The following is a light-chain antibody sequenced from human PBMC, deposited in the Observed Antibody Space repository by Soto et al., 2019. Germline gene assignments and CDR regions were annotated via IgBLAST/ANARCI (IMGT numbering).Light chain of an antibody. CDR1: SRAVGSYNL. Sequence: QSALTQPASVSGSPGQSITISCTGTSRAVGSYNLVSWYQQHPGKAPKLMIYEGSKRPSGVSNRFSGSKSGNTASLTISGLQAEDEADYYCCSFAGSSTPVVFGGGTKLTAL. V-gene: IGLV2-23*01. CDR3: CSFAGSSTPVV. CDR2: EGS. J-gene: IGLJ2*01.